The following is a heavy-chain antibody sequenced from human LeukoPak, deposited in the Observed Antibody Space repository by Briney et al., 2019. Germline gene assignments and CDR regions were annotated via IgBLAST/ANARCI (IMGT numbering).Heavy chain of an antibody. CDR2: ISAYNGNT. V-gene: IGHV1-18*01. CDR3: ARERTADSYKPEDY. CDR1: GYTFTSFG. Sequence: ASVKVSCKGSGYTFTSFGISWVRQAPGQGLEWMGWISAYNGNTNYAEKFQGRVTMTTVTSTSTAYMELRSLRSDDTAVYYCARERTADSYKPEDYWGQGTLVTVSS. J-gene: IGHJ4*02. D-gene: IGHD5-24*01.